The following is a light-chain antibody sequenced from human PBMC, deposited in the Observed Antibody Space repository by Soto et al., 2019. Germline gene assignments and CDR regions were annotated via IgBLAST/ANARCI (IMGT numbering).Light chain of an antibody. CDR2: GAS. CDR1: QSVTTY. V-gene: IGKV3-20*01. J-gene: IGKJ4*01. CDR3: QQYGRSLT. Sequence: EIVLTQSPGTLSLSPGERATLSCRASQSVTTYLAWYQQKPGQAPRLLIYGASSRATGIPDRFSGSGSGTGFTLTISRLEPEDFGLYYCQQYGRSLTFGGGTKVDIK.